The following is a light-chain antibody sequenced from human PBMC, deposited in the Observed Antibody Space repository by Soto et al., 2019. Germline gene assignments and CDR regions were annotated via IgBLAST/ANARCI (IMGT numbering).Light chain of an antibody. Sequence: EIVMTQSPATLSASPGERATLSCRASQSVSSNLAWYQQKPGQAPRLLIYGASTRATGIPARFSGSGSGTEFTLTISSLQSEDFAVYYCQQYHNWYTFGQGTKVDIK. J-gene: IGKJ2*01. CDR3: QQYHNWYT. CDR2: GAS. V-gene: IGKV3-15*01. CDR1: QSVSSN.